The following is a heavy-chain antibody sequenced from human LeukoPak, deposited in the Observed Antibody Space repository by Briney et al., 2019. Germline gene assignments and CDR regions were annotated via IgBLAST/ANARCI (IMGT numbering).Heavy chain of an antibody. Sequence: SETLSLTCAVYGGSFSGYYWSWIRQPPGKGLEWIGEINHSGSTNYNPSLKSRVTMSVDTSKNQFSLKLSSVTAADTAVYYCARYSTSRAPNPYIFDPWGQGTLVTVSS. J-gene: IGHJ5*02. CDR1: GGSFSGYY. CDR2: INHSGST. D-gene: IGHD6-13*01. CDR3: ARYSTSRAPNPYIFDP. V-gene: IGHV4-34*01.